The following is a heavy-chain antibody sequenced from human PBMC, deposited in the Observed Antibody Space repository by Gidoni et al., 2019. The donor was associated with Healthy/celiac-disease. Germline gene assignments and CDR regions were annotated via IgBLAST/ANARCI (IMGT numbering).Heavy chain of an antibody. CDR3: ARVRCSSTSCYKSYYYYYMDV. V-gene: IGHV1-69*01. Sequence: QVQLVQSGAEVKKPGSSVTVSCTASGGTFSSYAISWVRQAPGQGLEWMGGIIPIFGTANYAQKFQGRVTITADESTSTAYMELSSLRSEDTAVYYCARVRCSSTSCYKSYYYYYMDVWGKGTTVTVSS. D-gene: IGHD2-2*02. J-gene: IGHJ6*03. CDR2: IIPIFGTA. CDR1: GGTFSSYA.